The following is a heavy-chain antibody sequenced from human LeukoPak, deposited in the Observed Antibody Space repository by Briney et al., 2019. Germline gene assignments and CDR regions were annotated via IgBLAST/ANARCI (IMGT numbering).Heavy chain of an antibody. CDR1: GYTFTSYD. Sequence: PWASVKVSCKASGYTFTSYDINWVRQATGQGLEWMGWMNPNSGGTNYAQKFQGRVTMTRDTSISTAYMELSRLRSDDTAVYYCARDDSGSYGGGFDYWGQGTLVTVSS. CDR2: MNPNSGGT. D-gene: IGHD1-26*01. V-gene: IGHV1-2*02. J-gene: IGHJ4*02. CDR3: ARDDSGSYGGGFDY.